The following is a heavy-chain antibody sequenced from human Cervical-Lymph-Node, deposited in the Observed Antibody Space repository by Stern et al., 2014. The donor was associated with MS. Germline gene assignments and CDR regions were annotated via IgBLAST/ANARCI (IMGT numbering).Heavy chain of an antibody. CDR3: ARDPRSRTTVTS. V-gene: IGHV4-31*03. CDR2: IYYSGVT. J-gene: IGHJ5*02. Sequence: VQLVESGPGLVNPSQTLSLTCIVSGGTISNDGYYWSWIRQHPGKGLEWIGYIYYSGVTYYNPSLKSRVTISIDTSKNQFSLKLNSVTAADTAVYYCARDPRSRTTVTSWGQGTLVTVSS. D-gene: IGHD4-17*01. CDR1: GGTISNDGYY.